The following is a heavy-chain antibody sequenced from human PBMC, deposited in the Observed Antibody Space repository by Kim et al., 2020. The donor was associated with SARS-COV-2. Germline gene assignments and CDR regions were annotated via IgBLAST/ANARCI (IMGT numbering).Heavy chain of an antibody. CDR3: ARVQYSDACSSTSCEGVDAFDI. CDR2: IKQDGSEK. V-gene: IGHV3-7*03. D-gene: IGHD2-2*01. CDR1: GFTFSSYW. Sequence: GGSLRLSCAASGFTFSSYWMSWVRQAPGKGLEWVANIKQDGSEKYYVDSVKGRFTISRDNAKNSLYLQMNSLRAEDTAVYYCARVQYSDACSSTSCEGVDAFDIWGQGTMVTVSS. J-gene: IGHJ3*02.